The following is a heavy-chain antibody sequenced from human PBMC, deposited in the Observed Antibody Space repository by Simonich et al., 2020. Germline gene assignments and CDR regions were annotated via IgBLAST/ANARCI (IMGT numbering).Heavy chain of an antibody. D-gene: IGHD6-13*01. CDR1: GYSISSGYY. CDR2: IYHRGST. Sequence: QVQLQESGPGLVKPSETLSLTCAVSGYSISSGYYWGWIRQPPGKGLEWMGSIYHRGSTSNNPSLKSRVTILVDTSKNQFSLKLSSVTAADTAVYYCARVGYSNYYYYGMDVWGQGTTVTVSS. V-gene: IGHV4-38-2*01. CDR3: ARVGYSNYYYYGMDV. J-gene: IGHJ6*02.